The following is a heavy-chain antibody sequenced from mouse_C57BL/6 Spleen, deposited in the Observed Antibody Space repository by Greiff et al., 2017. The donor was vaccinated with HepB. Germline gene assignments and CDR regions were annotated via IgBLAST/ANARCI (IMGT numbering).Heavy chain of an antibody. Sequence: EVKVVESEGGLVQPGSSMKLSCTASGFTFSDYYMAWVRQVPEKGLEWVANINYDGSSTYYLDSLKSRFIISRDNAKNILYLQMSSLKSEDTATYYCARGEVVDYFDYWGQGTTLTVSS. D-gene: IGHD1-1*01. J-gene: IGHJ2*01. V-gene: IGHV5-16*01. CDR3: ARGEVVDYFDY. CDR1: GFTFSDYY. CDR2: INYDGSST.